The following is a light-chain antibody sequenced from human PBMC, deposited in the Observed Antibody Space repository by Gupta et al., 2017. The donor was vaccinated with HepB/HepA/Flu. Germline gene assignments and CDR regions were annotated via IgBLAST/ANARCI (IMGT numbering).Light chain of an antibody. J-gene: IGLJ2*01. CDR1: TSDVGGYNH. CDR3: SSYAVSNNVV. CDR2: EVN. Sequence: QFALPHLPSASGSPDQSVTISCTGTTSDVGGYNHVSWYQQHPGTAPKLMIFEVNQRPAGVPDRFSGSKSGNTASLTVSGLQADEEANYYCSSYAVSNNVVFGGGTKLTVL. V-gene: IGLV2-8*01.